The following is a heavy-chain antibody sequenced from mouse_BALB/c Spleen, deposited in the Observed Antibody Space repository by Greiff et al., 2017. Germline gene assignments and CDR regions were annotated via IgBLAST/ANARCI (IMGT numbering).Heavy chain of an antibody. Sequence: EVQRVESGGGLVQPGGSRKLSCAASGFTFSSFGMHWVRQAPEKGLEWVAYISSGSSTIYYADTVKGRFTISRDNPKNTLFLQMTSLRSEDTAMYYCAAGGSSYGDWYFDVWGAGTTVTVSS. J-gene: IGHJ1*01. D-gene: IGHD1-1*01. V-gene: IGHV5-17*02. CDR3: AAGGSSYGDWYFDV. CDR1: GFTFSSFG. CDR2: ISSGSSTI.